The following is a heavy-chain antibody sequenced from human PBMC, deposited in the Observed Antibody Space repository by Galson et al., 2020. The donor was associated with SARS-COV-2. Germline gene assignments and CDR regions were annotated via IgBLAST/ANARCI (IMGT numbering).Heavy chain of an antibody. Sequence: ASVKVSCKASRYTFTSYDINWVRQATGQGLEWMGWMNPNSGNTGYAQKFQGRVTMTRNTSISTAYMELSSLRSEDTAVYYCARDFDFGVVLYGMDVWGQGTTVTVSS. J-gene: IGHJ6*02. CDR1: RYTFTSYD. CDR2: MNPNSGNT. CDR3: ARDFDFGVVLYGMDV. V-gene: IGHV1-8*01. D-gene: IGHD3-3*01.